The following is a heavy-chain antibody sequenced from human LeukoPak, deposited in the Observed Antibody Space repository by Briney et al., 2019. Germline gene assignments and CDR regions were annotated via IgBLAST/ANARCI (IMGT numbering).Heavy chain of an antibody. J-gene: IGHJ5*01. D-gene: IGHD3-16*01. CDR2: ISGNGST. CDR1: GFPFRRYA. Sequence: GGSLSLSCTASGFPFRRYAMTWVRQAPGRGLQWVSAISGNGSTFYADFVTGRFIVSRDNSKNTPYLQIDSLTTDDTATYFCSKEGAPPMIPFDFWGQGSLVVVS. CDR3: SKEGAPPMIPFDF. V-gene: IGHV3-23*01.